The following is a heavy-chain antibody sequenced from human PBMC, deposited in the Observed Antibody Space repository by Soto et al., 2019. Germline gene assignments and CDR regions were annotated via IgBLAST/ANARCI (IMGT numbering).Heavy chain of an antibody. J-gene: IGHJ1*01. D-gene: IGHD2-15*01. CDR1: GGSISSYY. CDR2: IYYSGST. CDR3: ATSPGYCSGGSCYSSRRLEYFKH. V-gene: IGHV4-59*08. Sequence: PSETLSLTCTVSGGSISSYYWSWIRQPPGKGLEWIGYIYYSGSTNYNPSLKSRVTISVDTSKNQFSLKLSSVTAADTAVYYCATSPGYCSGGSCYSSRRLEYFKHWGQGTLVTVSS.